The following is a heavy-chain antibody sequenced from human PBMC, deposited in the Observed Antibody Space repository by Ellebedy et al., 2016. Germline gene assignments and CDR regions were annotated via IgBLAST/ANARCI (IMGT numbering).Heavy chain of an antibody. V-gene: IGHV2-5*01. CDR2: VYGNDDK. D-gene: IGHD4-17*01. J-gene: IGHJ4*02. Sequence: SGPTLVKPTQILTLTCTFSGFSLSTSGVGVGWFRQPPGKALEWLAFVYGNDDKRYSPSLKTRLTITKDTSKNQVVLTMTNMDPVDTATYFCAHRATVTSVDYWGRGTLVTVSS. CDR3: AHRATVTSVDY. CDR1: GFSLSTSGVG.